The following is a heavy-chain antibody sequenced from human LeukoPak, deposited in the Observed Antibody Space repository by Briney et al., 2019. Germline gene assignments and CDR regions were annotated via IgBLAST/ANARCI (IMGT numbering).Heavy chain of an antibody. CDR3: ARGRYSGSYYVFYYYYMDV. CDR2: INPSGGST. D-gene: IGHD1-26*01. J-gene: IGHJ6*03. CDR1: GYTFTSYY. Sequence: ASVKVSCKASGYTFTSYYMHWVRQAPGQGLEWMGIINPSGGSTSYAQKFQGRVTMTRDTSTSTVYMELRSLRSDDTAVYYCARGRYSGSYYVFYYYYMDVWGKGTTVTVSS. V-gene: IGHV1-46*01.